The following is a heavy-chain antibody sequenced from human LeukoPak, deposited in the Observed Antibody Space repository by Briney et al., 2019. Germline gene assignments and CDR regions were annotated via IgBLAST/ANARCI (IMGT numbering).Heavy chain of an antibody. CDR3: ARRQGCSSTSCPPDY. CDR1: GYSFTTYW. CDR2: IYPGDSET. Sequence: GESLKISCRGSGYSFTTYWIGWVRQMPGKGLEWMGIIYPGDSETGYSPSFQGQVTMSADKSINTAYLQWSSLKASDTAMYYCARRQGCSSTSCPPDYWGQGTLVTVSS. J-gene: IGHJ4*02. D-gene: IGHD2-2*01. V-gene: IGHV5-51*03.